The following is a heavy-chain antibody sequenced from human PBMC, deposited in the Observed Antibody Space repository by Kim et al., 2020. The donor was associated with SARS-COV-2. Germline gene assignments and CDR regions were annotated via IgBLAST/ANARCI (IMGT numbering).Heavy chain of an antibody. CDR1: GFTFSSYS. J-gene: IGHJ4*02. Sequence: GGSLRLSCAASGFTFSSYSMNWVRQAPGKGLEWVSSISSSSYIYYADSVKGRFTISRDNAKNSLYLQMNSLRAEDTAVYYCARDAYLDYGDYDIDYWGQGTLVTVSS. CDR2: ISSSSYI. CDR3: ARDAYLDYGDYDIDY. V-gene: IGHV3-21*01. D-gene: IGHD4-17*01.